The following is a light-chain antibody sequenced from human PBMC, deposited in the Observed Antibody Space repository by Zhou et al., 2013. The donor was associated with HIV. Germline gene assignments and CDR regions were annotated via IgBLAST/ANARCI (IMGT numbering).Light chain of an antibody. CDR1: QGISSY. V-gene: IGKV1-39*01. Sequence: DIQLTQSPSFLSASVGDRVTITCRASQGISSYLAWYQQKPGKAPKLLIFAASTLQSGVPSRFSGSGSGTDFTLTISSLQPEDFATYYCQQSYSTPLTFGGGPRWR. J-gene: IGKJ4*01. CDR2: AAS. CDR3: QQSYSTPLT.